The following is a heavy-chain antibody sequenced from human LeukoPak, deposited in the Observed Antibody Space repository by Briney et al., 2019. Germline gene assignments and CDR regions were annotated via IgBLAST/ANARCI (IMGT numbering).Heavy chain of an antibody. Sequence: SETLSLTCTVSGGSISSYYWSWIRQPAGKGLEWIGRIYTSGSTNYNPSLKSRVTMSVDTSKNQFSLKLSSVTAADTAVYYCARDIVVVPAVPSGAFDIWGQGTMVTVSS. V-gene: IGHV4-4*07. CDR3: ARDIVVVPAVPSGAFDI. J-gene: IGHJ3*02. D-gene: IGHD2-2*01. CDR1: GGSISSYY. CDR2: IYTSGST.